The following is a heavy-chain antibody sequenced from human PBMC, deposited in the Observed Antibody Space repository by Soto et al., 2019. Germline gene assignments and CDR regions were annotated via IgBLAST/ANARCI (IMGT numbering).Heavy chain of an antibody. V-gene: IGHV4-4*07. J-gene: IGHJ5*02. D-gene: IGHD1-7*01. CDR3: ARDARQGITGTPRPPYRWFDP. CDR2: IYTSGST. CDR1: GGSISSYY. Sequence: QVQLQESGPGLVKPSETLSLTCTVSGGSISSYYWSWIRQPAGKGLEWIGRIYTSGSTNYNPSLKSRVTMSVDTSKNQFSLKLSSVTAADTAVYYCARDARQGITGTPRPPYRWFDPWGQGTLVTVSS.